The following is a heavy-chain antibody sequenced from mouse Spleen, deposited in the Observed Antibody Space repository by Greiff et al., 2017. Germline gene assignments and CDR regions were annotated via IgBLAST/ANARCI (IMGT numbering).Heavy chain of an antibody. CDR2: INYDGSST. Sequence: DVQLVESEGGLVQPGSSMKLSCTASGFTFSDYYMAWVRQVPEKGLEWVANINYDGSSTYYLDSLKSRFIISRDNAKNILYLQMSSLKSEDTATYYCARYYYGSSPHFDYWGQGTTLTVSS. CDR3: ARYYYGSSPHFDY. V-gene: IGHV5-16*01. D-gene: IGHD1-1*01. J-gene: IGHJ2*01. CDR1: GFTFSDYY.